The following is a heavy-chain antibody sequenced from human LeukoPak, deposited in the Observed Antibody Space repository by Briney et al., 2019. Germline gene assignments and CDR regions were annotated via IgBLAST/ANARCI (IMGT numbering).Heavy chain of an antibody. Sequence: PGGSLRLSCAASGFTVSSKYMSWVRQAPGKGLEWVSVIYSGGITYYADSVKRRFTISRDNSKNTLYLQMNSLRAEDTAVYYCARPSGYELYFDYWGQGTLVTVSS. CDR1: GFTVSSKY. D-gene: IGHD5-12*01. CDR2: IYSGGIT. CDR3: ARPSGYELYFDY. V-gene: IGHV3-53*01. J-gene: IGHJ4*02.